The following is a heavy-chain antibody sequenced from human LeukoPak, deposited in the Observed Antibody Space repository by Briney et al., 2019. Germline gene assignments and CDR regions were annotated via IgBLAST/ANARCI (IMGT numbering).Heavy chain of an antibody. V-gene: IGHV1-69*04. D-gene: IGHD3-22*01. CDR1: GGTFSSYA. CDR3: ARQYDSSGYPLDY. J-gene: IGHJ4*02. Sequence: SVKVSCKASGGTFSSYAISWVRQAPGQGLEWMGRIIPILGIANYAQKFQGRVTITADKSTSTAYMELSSLRSEDTAVYYCARQYDSSGYPLDYWGQGTLVTVSS. CDR2: IIPILGIA.